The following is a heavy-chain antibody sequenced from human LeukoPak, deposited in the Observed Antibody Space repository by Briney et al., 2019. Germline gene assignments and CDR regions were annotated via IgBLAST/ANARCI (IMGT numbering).Heavy chain of an antibody. CDR3: AKSGSSGYYRGYYYYGMDV. V-gene: IGHV3-9*01. Sequence: PGRSLRLSCAASGFTFDDYAMHWVRQAPGKGLEWVSGISWNSGSIGYADSVKGRFTISRDNAKNSLYLQMNSLRAEDTALYYCAKSGSSGYYRGYYYYGMDVWGQGTTVTVSS. CDR1: GFTFDDYA. J-gene: IGHJ6*02. CDR2: ISWNSGSI. D-gene: IGHD3-22*01.